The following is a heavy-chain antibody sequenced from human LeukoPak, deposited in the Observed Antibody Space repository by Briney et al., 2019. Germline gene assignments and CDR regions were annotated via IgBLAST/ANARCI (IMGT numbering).Heavy chain of an antibody. CDR2: IYYSGST. CDR1: GGSISSYY. J-gene: IGHJ4*02. D-gene: IGHD1-26*01. Sequence: SETLSLTCTVSGGSISSYYWSWIRQPPGKGLEWIGYIYYSGSTNYNPSLKSRVTISVDTSKNQSSLKLSSVTAADTAVYYCAREGWESFDYWGQGTLVTVSS. V-gene: IGHV4-59*01. CDR3: AREGWESFDY.